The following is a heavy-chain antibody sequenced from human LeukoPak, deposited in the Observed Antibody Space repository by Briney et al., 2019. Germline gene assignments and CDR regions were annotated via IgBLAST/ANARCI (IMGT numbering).Heavy chain of an antibody. Sequence: ASVKVSCKASGYTFTSYGISWVRQAPGQELEWMGWISAYNGNTNYAQKLQGRVTMTTDTSTSTAYMELRSLRSDDTAVYYCARDYYDSSGYYSPTNYYYGMDVWGQGTTVTVSS. J-gene: IGHJ6*02. CDR3: ARDYYDSSGYYSPTNYYYGMDV. CDR2: ISAYNGNT. V-gene: IGHV1-18*01. CDR1: GYTFTSYG. D-gene: IGHD3-22*01.